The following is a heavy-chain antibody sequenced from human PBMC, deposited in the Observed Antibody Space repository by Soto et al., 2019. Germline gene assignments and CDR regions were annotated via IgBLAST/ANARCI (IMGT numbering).Heavy chain of an antibody. J-gene: IGHJ6*02. D-gene: IGHD3-22*01. V-gene: IGHV1-2*02. CDR1: GYTCTAYY. CDR3: ARVAGDSSGYLYYYYGMDV. CDR2: INPNSGGT. Sequence: APVKRYCKASGYTCTAYYIHWVRQAPGQGLEWMGWINPNSGGTNYAQKFQGRVTMTRDTSISTAYMELSRLRSDDTAVYYCARVAGDSSGYLYYYYGMDVWG.